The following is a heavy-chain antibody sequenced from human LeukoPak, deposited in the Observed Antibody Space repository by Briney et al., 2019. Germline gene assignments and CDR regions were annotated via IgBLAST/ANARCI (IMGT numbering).Heavy chain of an antibody. J-gene: IGHJ4*02. D-gene: IGHD6-13*01. CDR1: GFTFSSYA. Sequence: PGGSLRLSCAASGFTFSSYAMSWVRQAPGKGLEWVSAISASGGSTYYADSVKGRFTISRDNSKNTLYLQMNSLRAEDTAVYYCAKDPAYSSSFYFDYWGQGTLVTVSS. V-gene: IGHV3-23*01. CDR3: AKDPAYSSSFYFDY. CDR2: ISASGGST.